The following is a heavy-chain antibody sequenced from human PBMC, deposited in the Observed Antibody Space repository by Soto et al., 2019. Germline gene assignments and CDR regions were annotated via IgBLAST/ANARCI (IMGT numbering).Heavy chain of an antibody. D-gene: IGHD2-21*01. CDR3: ARDAFCGRAPRCGGMDV. Sequence: GASVKVSCKTSGYMFTSEGISWVRQAPGQGLEWMGRISAYNGNTDYAQKFRGRVTLTTDTSTSTAYMELRSLRSDDTAVYYCARDAFCGRAPRCGGMDVWGQGTTVTVSS. J-gene: IGHJ6*02. CDR2: ISAYNGNT. V-gene: IGHV1-18*01. CDR1: GYMFTSEG.